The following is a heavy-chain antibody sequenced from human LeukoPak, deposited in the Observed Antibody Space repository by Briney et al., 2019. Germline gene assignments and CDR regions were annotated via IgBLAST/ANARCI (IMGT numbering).Heavy chain of an antibody. CDR2: ISGSGGST. J-gene: IGHJ4*02. CDR3: AKDHGDVYDYVWGSYRPSAFDY. V-gene: IGHV3-23*01. D-gene: IGHD3-16*02. Sequence: GGSLRLSCAASGFIFNNYVMSWVRQAPGKGLEWVSAISGSGGSTYYADSVKGRFTISRDNSKNTLYLQMNSLRAEDTAVYYCAKDHGDVYDYVWGSYRPSAFDYWGQGTLVTVSS. CDR1: GFIFNNYV.